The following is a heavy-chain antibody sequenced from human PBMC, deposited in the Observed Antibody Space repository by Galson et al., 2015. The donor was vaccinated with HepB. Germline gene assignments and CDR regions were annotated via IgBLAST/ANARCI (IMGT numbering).Heavy chain of an antibody. J-gene: IGHJ4*02. D-gene: IGHD2-15*01. Sequence: SLRLSCATSGFVFSNIGMHWVRQAPGKGLEWVAIIWYDGSNEYYVESVKGRFTISRDNSKNTLSLQMNSLRAEDTAVYYCAGSYCSADSCLFSPGYWGQGTVVTVSS. CDR3: AGSYCSADSCLFSPGY. V-gene: IGHV3-33*03. CDR2: IWYDGSNE. CDR1: GFVFSNIG.